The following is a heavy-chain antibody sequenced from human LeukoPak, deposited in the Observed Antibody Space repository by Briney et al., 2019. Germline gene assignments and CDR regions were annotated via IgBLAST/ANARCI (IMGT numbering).Heavy chain of an antibody. Sequence: PGGSLRLSCTASGFTFGDYAMSWVRQAPGKGLEWVGFIRSKPYGGTTEYAASVKGRFTISRDDSKSIAHLQMNSLKTEDTAVYYCNGKRYGSGSYPDYWGQGTLVTVSS. CDR1: GFTFGDYA. CDR2: IRSKPYGGTT. J-gene: IGHJ4*02. D-gene: IGHD3-10*01. V-gene: IGHV3-49*04. CDR3: NGKRYGSGSYPDY.